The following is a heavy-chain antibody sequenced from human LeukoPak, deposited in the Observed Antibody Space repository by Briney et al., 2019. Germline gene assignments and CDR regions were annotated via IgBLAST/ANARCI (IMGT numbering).Heavy chain of an antibody. J-gene: IGHJ4*02. D-gene: IGHD3-3*01. V-gene: IGHV4-34*01. CDR2: INHSGST. CDR3: ARGRSLRFLERYIHYFDY. Sequence: PSETLSLTCAVYGGSFSGYYWSWIRQPPGKGLEWIGEINHSGSTNYNPSLKSRVTISVDTSKNQFSLKLSSVTAADTAVYYCARGRSLRFLERYIHYFDYWGQGTLVTVSS. CDR1: GGSFSGYY.